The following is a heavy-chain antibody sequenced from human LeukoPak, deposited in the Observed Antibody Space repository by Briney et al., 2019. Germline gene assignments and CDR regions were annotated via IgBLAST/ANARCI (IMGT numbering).Heavy chain of an antibody. D-gene: IGHD2-15*01. V-gene: IGHV3-11*04. CDR3: ARDAPAYCSGGSCYSVWSFDP. CDR1: GFTFSDYY. J-gene: IGHJ5*02. Sequence: EPGGSLRLSCAASGFTFSDYYMSWIRQAPGKGLEWVSYISSSGSTIYYADSVKGRFTISRDNAKNSLYLQMNSLRAEDTAVYYCARDAPAYCSGGSCYSVWSFDPWGQGTLVTVSS. CDR2: ISSSGSTI.